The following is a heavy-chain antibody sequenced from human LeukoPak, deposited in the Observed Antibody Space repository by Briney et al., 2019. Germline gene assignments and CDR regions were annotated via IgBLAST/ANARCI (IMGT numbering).Heavy chain of an antibody. CDR2: ISSSSSYI. Sequence: GGSLRLSCAASGFTFSSYSMNWVRQAPGKGLEWVSSISSSSSYIYYADSVKGRFTISRDNAKNSLYMQMNSLRAEDTAVYYCARGVSGAYGDWGQGTLVTVSS. CDR3: ARGVSGAYGD. D-gene: IGHD4-17*01. J-gene: IGHJ4*02. V-gene: IGHV3-21*01. CDR1: GFTFSSYS.